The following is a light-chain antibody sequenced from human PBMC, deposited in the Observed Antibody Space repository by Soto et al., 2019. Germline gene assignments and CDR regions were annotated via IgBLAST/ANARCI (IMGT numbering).Light chain of an antibody. CDR1: SSDVGSYNL. J-gene: IGLJ1*01. CDR2: EVS. CDR3: CTYVGSSTSYV. Sequence: QSVLTQPASVSGSPGQSITISCTGTSSDVGSYNLVSWYQQHPGKAPKLMIYEVSKRPSGVSNRFSGSKSGNTASLTISGLQAEVEANYYCCTYVGSSTSYVFGTGTKVTVL. V-gene: IGLV2-23*02.